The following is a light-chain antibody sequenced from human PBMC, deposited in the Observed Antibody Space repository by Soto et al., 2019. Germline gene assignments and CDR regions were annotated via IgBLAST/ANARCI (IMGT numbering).Light chain of an antibody. CDR1: RNINRK. V-gene: IGKV3-15*01. CDR2: GAS. J-gene: IGKJ4*02. CDR3: QQYYDYPPLM. Sequence: EIVMTQSPATLSVSPGERATLSCRASRNINRKLAWYQQKPGQAPRLLISGASTRATGIPARFSGSGSGTEFTLTISSLQSKDFAVYYCQQYYDYPPLMVGGGTKVEIK.